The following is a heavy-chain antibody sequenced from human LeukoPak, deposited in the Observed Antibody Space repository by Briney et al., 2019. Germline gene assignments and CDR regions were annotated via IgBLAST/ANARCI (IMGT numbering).Heavy chain of an antibody. V-gene: IGHV4-59*08. J-gene: IGHJ4*02. CDR1: GGSISSYY. D-gene: IGHD4-17*01. CDR3: ARAHLHYGDSIHDLDY. CDR2: IYYSGST. Sequence: PSETLSLTCTVSGGSISSYYWSWIRHPPGKGLEWIGYIYYSGSTNNNPSLKSRVTISVDTSKNQFSLKLSSVTAADTAVYYCARAHLHYGDSIHDLDYWGQGTLVTVSS.